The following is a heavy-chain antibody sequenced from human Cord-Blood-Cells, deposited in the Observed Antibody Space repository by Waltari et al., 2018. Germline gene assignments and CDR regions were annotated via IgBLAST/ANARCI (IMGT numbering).Heavy chain of an antibody. D-gene: IGHD7-27*01. CDR2: INPNSGGT. CDR3: ARDKLGMGMDI. J-gene: IGHJ3*02. Sequence: QVQLVQSGAEVKKPGASGKVSCKASGYTFTGYSTQGGRQAPGQGLEWMGWINPNSGGTNYAQKFQGWVTMTRDTSISTAYMELSRLRSDDTAVYYCARDKLGMGMDIWGQGTMVTVSS. CDR1: GYTFTGYS. V-gene: IGHV1-2*04.